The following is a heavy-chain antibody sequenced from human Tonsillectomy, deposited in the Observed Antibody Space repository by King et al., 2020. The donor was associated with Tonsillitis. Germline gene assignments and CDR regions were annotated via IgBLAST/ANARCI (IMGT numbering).Heavy chain of an antibody. CDR3: ARGTKTGTVAY. J-gene: IGHJ4*02. Sequence: QLVQSGAEVKKPGASVKVSCKASGYSFTEYYMHWVRQAPGQGLEWMGFSNPSSGGRNYAQKFEGRVTMTRDTSISTAYMELSRLTSNDTAVYYCARGTKTGTVAYWSQGTLVTVSS. V-gene: IGHV1-2*02. CDR2: SNPSSGGR. D-gene: IGHD6-19*01. CDR1: GYSFTEYY.